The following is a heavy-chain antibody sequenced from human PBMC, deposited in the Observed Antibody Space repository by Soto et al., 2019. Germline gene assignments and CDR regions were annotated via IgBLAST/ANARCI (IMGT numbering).Heavy chain of an antibody. CDR1: SGSISSSNW. CDR3: ARAYYGSGSYYYYYYYMDV. CDR2: IYHSGST. Sequence: QVQLQESGPGLVKPSGTLSLTCAVSSGSISSSNWWSWVRQPPGKGLEWIGEIYHSGSTNYNPSLKSRVTISVDKSKNPFSLKLSSVTAADTAVYYCARAYYGSGSYYYYYYYMDVWGKGTTVTVSS. J-gene: IGHJ6*03. V-gene: IGHV4-4*02. D-gene: IGHD3-10*01.